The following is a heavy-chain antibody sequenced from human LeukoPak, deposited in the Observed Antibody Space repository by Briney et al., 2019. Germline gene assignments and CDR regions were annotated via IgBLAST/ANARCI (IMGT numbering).Heavy chain of an antibody. V-gene: IGHV3-11*01. J-gene: IGHJ4*02. CDR3: ARDLGDWRLLLGY. Sequence: GGSLTLSCAASGFTFSDYYMSWLRQAPGKGLECVSYISSSGSTIYYADSVKGRFTISRDNAKNSLYLQMNSLRAEDTAVYYCARDLGDWRLLLGYWGQGTLVTVSS. CDR2: ISSSGSTI. CDR1: GFTFSDYY. D-gene: IGHD3-22*01.